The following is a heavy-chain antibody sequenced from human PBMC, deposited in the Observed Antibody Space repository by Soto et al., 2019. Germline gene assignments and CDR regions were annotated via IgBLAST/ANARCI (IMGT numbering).Heavy chain of an antibody. CDR3: ARDFAGGSYYCYYGMDV. CDR1: GFTFSSYS. CDR2: ISSSSSYI. D-gene: IGHD1-26*01. J-gene: IGHJ6*02. Sequence: EVQLVESGGGLVKPGGSLRLSCAASGFTFSSYSMNWVRQAPGKGLEWVSSISSSSSYIYYADSVKGRFTISRDNAKNSLYLQMNSLRAEDTAVYYCARDFAGGSYYCYYGMDVWGQGTTVTVSS. V-gene: IGHV3-21*01.